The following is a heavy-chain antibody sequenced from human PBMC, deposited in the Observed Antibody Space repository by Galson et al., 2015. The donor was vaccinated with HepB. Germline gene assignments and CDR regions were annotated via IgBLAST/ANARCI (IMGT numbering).Heavy chain of an antibody. CDR1: GFTFRSYW. CDR3: ARDDAICYYEF. CDR2: IKPDGSEK. Sequence: SLRLSCAASGFTFRSYWMSWVRQAPGKGLEWVANIKPDGSEKYYVDSVKGRFTISRDNGKNSLYLQMNSLRAEDTAVYFCARDDAICYYEFWGQGTLVTVSS. J-gene: IGHJ4*02. V-gene: IGHV3-7*01. D-gene: IGHD1-26*01.